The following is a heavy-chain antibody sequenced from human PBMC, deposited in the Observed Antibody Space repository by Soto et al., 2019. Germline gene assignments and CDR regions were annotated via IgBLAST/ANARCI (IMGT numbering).Heavy chain of an antibody. CDR2: IYYSGST. D-gene: IGHD4-17*01. CDR3: ARDLEDDYGDFGAFDI. Sequence: SETLSLTCTVSGGSISSGGYYWSWIRQHPGKGLEWIGYIYYSGSTYYNPSLKSRVTISVDTSKNQFSLKLSSVTAADTAVYYCARDLEDDYGDFGAFDIWGQGTMVTVSS. J-gene: IGHJ3*02. CDR1: GGSISSGGYY. V-gene: IGHV4-31*03.